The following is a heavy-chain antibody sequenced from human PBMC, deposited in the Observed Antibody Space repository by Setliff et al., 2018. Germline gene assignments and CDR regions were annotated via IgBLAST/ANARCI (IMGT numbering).Heavy chain of an antibody. CDR2: INTSTGNP. CDR3: ARAWYYNFWSGSQIEY. CDR1: GYTFTSYA. D-gene: IGHD3-3*01. J-gene: IGHJ4*02. Sequence: ASVKVSCKASGYTFTSYAMNWVRQAPGQGLEWMGWINTSTGNPMYAQGFTGRFVFSLDTSVSTAYLQISSLKAEDTAVYYCARAWYYNFWSGSQIEYWGQGTLVTVSS. V-gene: IGHV7-4-1*02.